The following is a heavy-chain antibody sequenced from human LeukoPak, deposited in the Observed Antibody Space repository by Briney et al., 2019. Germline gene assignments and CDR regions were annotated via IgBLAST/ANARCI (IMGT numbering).Heavy chain of an antibody. J-gene: IGHJ4*02. CDR3: ARVGGYYGSGSPLGY. CDR1: GYSISSGYF. D-gene: IGHD3-10*01. Sequence: SETLSLTCIVSGYSISSGYFWGWIRQPPGRGLEWIASIYHSGSTYYNPSLKSRVTISIDTSKNQFSLKLSSVTAADTAVYYCARVGGYYGSGSPLGYWGQGTLVTVSS. V-gene: IGHV4-38-2*02. CDR2: IYHSGST.